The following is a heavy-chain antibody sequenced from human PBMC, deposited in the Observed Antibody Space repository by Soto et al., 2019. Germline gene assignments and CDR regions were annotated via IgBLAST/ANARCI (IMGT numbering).Heavy chain of an antibody. D-gene: IGHD2-15*01. CDR2: ISSSSSYT. V-gene: IGHV3-11*06. CDR1: GFTFSDYY. CDR3: AGGYCSGGSCYSAFDI. J-gene: IGHJ3*02. Sequence: PGGSLRLSCAASGFTFSDYYMSWIRQAPGKGLEWVSYISSSSSYTNYADSVKGRFTISRDNAKNSLYLQMNSLRAEDTAVYYCAGGYCSGGSCYSAFDIWGQGTMVTVSS.